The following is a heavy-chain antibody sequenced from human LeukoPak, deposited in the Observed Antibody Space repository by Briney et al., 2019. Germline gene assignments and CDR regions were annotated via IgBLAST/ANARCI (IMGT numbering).Heavy chain of an antibody. J-gene: IGHJ5*02. V-gene: IGHV4-34*01. CDR1: GGSFSGYY. CDR2: INHSGST. CDR3: ARAWTRDSSGYNP. Sequence: SSETLSLACAVYGGSFSGYYWSWIRQPPGKGLEWIGEINHSGSTNYNPSLKSRVTISVDTSKNQFSLKLSSVTAADTAVYYCARAWTRDSSGYNPWGQGTLVTVSS. D-gene: IGHD3-22*01.